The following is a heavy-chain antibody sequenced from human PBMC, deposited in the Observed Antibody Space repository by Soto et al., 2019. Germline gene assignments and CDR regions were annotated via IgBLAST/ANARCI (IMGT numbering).Heavy chain of an antibody. CDR2: IYYSGST. V-gene: IGHV4-39*01. CDR3: ARSSQSTVTTFAD. Sequence: SETLSLTCTVSGGSISSSSYYWGWIRQPPGKGLEWIGSIYYSGSTYYNPSLKSRVTISVDTSKNQFSLKLSSVTAADTAVYYCARSSQSTVTTFADWGQGSLVTVSS. D-gene: IGHD4-17*01. J-gene: IGHJ4*02. CDR1: GGSISSSSYY.